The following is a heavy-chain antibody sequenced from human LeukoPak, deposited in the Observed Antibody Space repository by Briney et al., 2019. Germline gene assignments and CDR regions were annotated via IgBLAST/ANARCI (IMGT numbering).Heavy chain of an antibody. J-gene: IGHJ5*02. CDR2: ISAYNGNT. Sequence: GASVKVSCKASGYTFTSYGISWVRQAPGPRLEWMGWISAYNGNTNYAQKLQGRVTMTTDTSTSTAYMERGSLRSDDTAVYYCARGASRGNIVVVPAARNWFDPWGQGTLVTVSS. D-gene: IGHD2-2*01. CDR3: ARGASRGNIVVVPAARNWFDP. V-gene: IGHV1-18*01. CDR1: GYTFTSYG.